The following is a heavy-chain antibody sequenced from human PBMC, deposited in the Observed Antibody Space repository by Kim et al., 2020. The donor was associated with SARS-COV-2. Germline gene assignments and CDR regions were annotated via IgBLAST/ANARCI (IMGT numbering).Heavy chain of an antibody. CDR1: GFTFRNYD. V-gene: IGHV3-23*01. J-gene: IGHJ3*01. CDR3: AKKRGSEGGLYIFDD. D-gene: IGHD1-26*01. Sequence: GGSLRLSCATSGFTFRNYDMSWVRQAPGKGLEWVAGVSGGGAITYYSESVKGRFTVSRDNSKNTLYLHLNSLRVEDTAIYYCAKKRGSEGGLYIFDDWG. CDR2: VSGGGAIT.